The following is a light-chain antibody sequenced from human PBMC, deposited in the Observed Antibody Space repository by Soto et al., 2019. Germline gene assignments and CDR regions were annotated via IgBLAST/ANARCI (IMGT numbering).Light chain of an antibody. V-gene: IGKV1-39*01. J-gene: IGKJ1*01. CDR3: QQSYSTPGWR. Sequence: DIQMNQSPATLSASVGDTVTVTSGVSQSVSGWLAWYQQIPGKAPKLLIYAASSLQSGVPSRFSGSGSGTDFTLTISSLQPEELATYYCQQSYSTPGWRVGQGTKVDIK. CDR2: AAS. CDR1: QSVSGW.